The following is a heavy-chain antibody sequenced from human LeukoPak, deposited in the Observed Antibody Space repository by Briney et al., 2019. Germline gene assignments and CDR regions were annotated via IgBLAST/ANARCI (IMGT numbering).Heavy chain of an antibody. J-gene: IGHJ4*02. CDR2: INSDGSST. CDR3: VSSYCSGGSCYSASGY. CDR1: GFTSSSYW. Sequence: PGGSLRLSCAASGFTSSSYWMHWVRQAPGKGLVWVSRINSDGSSTSYADSAKGRFTISRDNAKNTLYLQMNSLRAEDTAVYYCVSSYCSGGSCYSASGYWGQGTLVTVSS. V-gene: IGHV3-74*01. D-gene: IGHD2-15*01.